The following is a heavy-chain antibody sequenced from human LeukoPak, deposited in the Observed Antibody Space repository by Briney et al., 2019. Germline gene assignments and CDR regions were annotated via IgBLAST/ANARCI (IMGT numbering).Heavy chain of an antibody. V-gene: IGHV4-30-4*07. CDR3: ARGGYTYGFDTFDI. CDR2: IYYSGTT. J-gene: IGHJ3*02. D-gene: IGHD5-18*01. Sequence: PSQTLSLTCAVSGDSISSDGYSWSWLRQPPEKGLEWIGYIYYSGTTYYNPSLKSRVTISVDTSKNQFSLKLSSVTAADTAVYYCARGGYTYGFDTFDIWGQGTMVTVSS. CDR1: GDSISSDGYS.